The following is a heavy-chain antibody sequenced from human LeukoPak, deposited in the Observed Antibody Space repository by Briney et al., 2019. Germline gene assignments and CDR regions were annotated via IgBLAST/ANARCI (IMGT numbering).Heavy chain of an antibody. CDR2: INPNSGGT. D-gene: IGHD6-13*01. CDR3: VAAIHYYFDY. CDR1: GYTFTSYD. J-gene: IGHJ4*02. Sequence: ASVKVSCKASGYTFTSYDINWVRQAPGQGLEWMGWINPNSGGTNYAQKFQGRVTMTRDTSISTAYMELSRLRSDDTAVYYCVAAIHYYFDYWGQGTLVTVSS. V-gene: IGHV1-2*02.